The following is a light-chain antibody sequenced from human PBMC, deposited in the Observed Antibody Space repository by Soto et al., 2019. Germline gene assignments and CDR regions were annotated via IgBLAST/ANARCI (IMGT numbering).Light chain of an antibody. J-gene: IGKJ1*01. V-gene: IGKV1-5*03. CDR2: KAS. CDR1: QSIGSW. CDR3: QQYCTYSRT. Sequence: DVQVTEAPSIVITCLGDRLAVTERASQSIGSWLAWYQHKPGKAPKLLIYKASSLESGVPSRFSGSGSGTEFTLTISSLQQDDFATYYCQQYCTYSRTFGRGTKVDIK.